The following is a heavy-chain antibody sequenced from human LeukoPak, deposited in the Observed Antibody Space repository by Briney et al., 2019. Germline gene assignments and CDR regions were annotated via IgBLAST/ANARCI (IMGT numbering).Heavy chain of an antibody. V-gene: IGHV1-69*13. Sequence: SVKVSCKASGGTFSSYAISWVRQAPGQGPEWMGGIIPIFGTANYAQKFQGRVTITADESTSTAYMELSSLRSEDTAVYYCARGGRYGDYVYDYWGQGTLVTVSS. CDR2: IIPIFGTA. CDR3: ARGGRYGDYVYDY. J-gene: IGHJ4*02. CDR1: GGTFSSYA. D-gene: IGHD4-17*01.